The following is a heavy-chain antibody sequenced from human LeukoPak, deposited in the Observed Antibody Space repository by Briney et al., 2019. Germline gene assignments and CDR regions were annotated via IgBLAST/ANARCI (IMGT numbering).Heavy chain of an antibody. CDR2: ISAYNGNT. V-gene: IGHV1-18*01. J-gene: IGHJ4*02. Sequence: GASVKVSCKASGYTFTSYGISWVRQAPGQGLEWMGWISAYNGNTNYAQKLQGRVTMTTDTSTSTAYMELRSLRSDDTPVYYCARYHTGYSSDRAFFDYWGQGTLVTVSS. D-gene: IGHD6-19*01. CDR1: GYTFTSYG. CDR3: ARYHTGYSSDRAFFDY.